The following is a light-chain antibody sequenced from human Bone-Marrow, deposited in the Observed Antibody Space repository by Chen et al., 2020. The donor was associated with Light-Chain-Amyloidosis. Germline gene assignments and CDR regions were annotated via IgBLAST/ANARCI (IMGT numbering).Light chain of an antibody. CDR2: GNS. Sequence: SVLTQPPSVSGAPGQRVTISSTGSSSNIGAGYDVHWYQQLPGTAPKLLIYGNSNRPSGVPDRFSGSKSGTSASLAITGLQAEDEADYYCQSYDSSLSGHVFGTGTKVTVL. J-gene: IGLJ1*01. CDR3: QSYDSSLSGHV. V-gene: IGLV1-40*01. CDR1: SSNIGAGYD.